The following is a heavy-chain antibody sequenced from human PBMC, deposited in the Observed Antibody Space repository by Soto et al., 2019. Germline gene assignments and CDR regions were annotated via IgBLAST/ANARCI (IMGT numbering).Heavy chain of an antibody. J-gene: IGHJ6*02. V-gene: IGHV1-18*01. CDR3: ARRDYYSYGMDV. CDR2: ISTHNGNT. Sequence: QVQLVQSGAEVKKPGASVKVSCKTSGYTFVSYGITWVRQAPGQGLEWMGWISTHNGNTNYGKKLQGRVTMTTDTSTRTAYMELRSLRSDDTAVYYCARRDYYSYGMDVWGQGTTVTVSS. CDR1: GYTFVSYG.